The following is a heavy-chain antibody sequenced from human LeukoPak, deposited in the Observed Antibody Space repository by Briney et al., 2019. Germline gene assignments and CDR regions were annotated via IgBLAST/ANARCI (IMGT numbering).Heavy chain of an antibody. CDR2: ISSSGSTI. CDR3: ARDRYTVTTQGLAY. D-gene: IGHD4-17*01. CDR1: GFTFSSYE. V-gene: IGHV3-48*03. J-gene: IGHJ4*02. Sequence: GGSLRLSCAASGFTFSSYEMNWVRQAPGKGLEWVSYISSSGSTIYYADSVKGRFTISRDNAKNTLYLQMNSLRAEDTAVYYCARDRYTVTTQGLAYWGQGTLVTVSS.